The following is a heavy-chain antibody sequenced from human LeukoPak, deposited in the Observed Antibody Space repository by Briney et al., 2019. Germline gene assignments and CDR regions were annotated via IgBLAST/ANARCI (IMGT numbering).Heavy chain of an antibody. CDR2: TSHAKSNK. CDR1: GFTFSSYS. Sequence: GGSLRLSCAASGFTFSSYSMHWVRQAPGKGLEWVAFTSHAKSNKYYADSVKGRFTVSRDNSKNTLYLQMNSLRAEDTAVYYCAKAPSAIVATIPDYWGQGTLVTVSS. D-gene: IGHD5-12*01. J-gene: IGHJ4*02. CDR3: AKAPSAIVATIPDY. V-gene: IGHV3-30-3*01.